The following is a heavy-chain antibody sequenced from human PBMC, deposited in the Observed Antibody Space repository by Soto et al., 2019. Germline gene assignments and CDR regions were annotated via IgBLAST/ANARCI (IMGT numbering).Heavy chain of an antibody. CDR2: INPNSGGT. D-gene: IGHD6-6*01. Sequence: QVQLVQSGAEVKKPGASVKVSCKASGYTFTGYYMHWVRQAPGQGLEWMGWINPNSGGTNYAQKFQGWVTMTRDTYISKAYMELRRLRSDDTAVYYCSRGLGARHFFDYWGQGTLVTVSS. V-gene: IGHV1-2*04. CDR3: SRGLGARHFFDY. J-gene: IGHJ4*02. CDR1: GYTFTGYY.